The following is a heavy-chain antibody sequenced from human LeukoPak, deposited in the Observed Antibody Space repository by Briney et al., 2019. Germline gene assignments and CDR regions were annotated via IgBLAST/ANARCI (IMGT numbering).Heavy chain of an antibody. V-gene: IGHV3-72*01. J-gene: IGHJ4*02. CDR2: IRKKANSYTT. CDR3: TSGYCSGGSCYSSGGDY. D-gene: IGHD2-15*01. CDR1: GFIFSDHY. Sequence: GGSLRLSCAGSGFIFSDHYIDWVRQARGQGLERVGRIRKKANSYTTDYAASVKGRFSISRDDSENSVYLEMNSLKIEDSAVFYCTSGYCSGGSCYSSGGDYWGQGTLVTVSS.